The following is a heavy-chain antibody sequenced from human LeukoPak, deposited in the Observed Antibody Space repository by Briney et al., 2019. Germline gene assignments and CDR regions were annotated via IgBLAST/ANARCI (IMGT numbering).Heavy chain of an antibody. CDR1: GFPFSSYW. CDR2: INSDGSNT. Sequence: GGSLRLSCVASGFPFSSYWVHWVRQVPGKGLVWVSRINSDGSNTVYADSVKGRFTISRDNAKNTLYLQMNSLRAEDTAVYYCVRTTGWPDCWGQGTLVAVSS. V-gene: IGHV3-74*01. D-gene: IGHD6-19*01. CDR3: VRTTGWPDC. J-gene: IGHJ4*02.